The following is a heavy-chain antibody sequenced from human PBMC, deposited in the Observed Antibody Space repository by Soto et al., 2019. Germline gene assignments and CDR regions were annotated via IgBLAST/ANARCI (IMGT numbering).Heavy chain of an antibody. CDR2: IWYDGSNK. D-gene: IGHD1-26*01. Sequence: QVQLVESGGGVVQPGRSLRLSCAASGFTFSSYGMHWVRQAPGKGLEWVAVIWYDGSNKYYADSVKGRFTISRDNSKNTQYQQMNSLRDEDTAVYYCARDAPARIVGAAGLLDYLGQGTLVTVSS. CDR3: ARDAPARIVGAAGLLDY. J-gene: IGHJ4*02. CDR1: GFTFSSYG. V-gene: IGHV3-33*01.